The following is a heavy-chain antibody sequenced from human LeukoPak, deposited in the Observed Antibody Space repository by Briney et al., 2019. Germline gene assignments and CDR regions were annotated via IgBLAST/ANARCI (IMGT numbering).Heavy chain of an antibody. CDR2: IYYSGST. CDR1: GGSISSSSYY. Sequence: PSETLSLTCTVSGGSISSSSYYWGWIRQPPGKGLEWIGSIYYSGSTYYNPSLKRRVTISVDTSKNQFSLKLSSVTAADTAVYYCASLYSSGWHTRYYFDYWGQGTLVTVSS. D-gene: IGHD6-19*01. CDR3: ASLYSSGWHTRYYFDY. J-gene: IGHJ4*02. V-gene: IGHV4-39*01.